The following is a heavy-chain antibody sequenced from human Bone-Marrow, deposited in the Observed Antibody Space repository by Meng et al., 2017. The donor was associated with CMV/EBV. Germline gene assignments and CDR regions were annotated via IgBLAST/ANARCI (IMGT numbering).Heavy chain of an antibody. Sequence: QTLSLTCAISGDSVSSNSAAWNWIRQSPSRGLEWLGRTYYRSKWYNDYAVSVKSRITINPDTSKNQFSLQLNSVTPEDTAVYYCATTLYSSSSIDYYYYGMDVWGQGTTVTVSS. CDR2: TYYRSKWYN. CDR3: ATTLYSSSSIDYYYYGMDV. V-gene: IGHV6-1*01. D-gene: IGHD6-13*01. CDR1: GDSVSSNSAA. J-gene: IGHJ6*02.